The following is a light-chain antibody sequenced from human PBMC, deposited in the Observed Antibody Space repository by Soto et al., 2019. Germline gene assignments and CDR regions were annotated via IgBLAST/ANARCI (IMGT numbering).Light chain of an antibody. V-gene: IGKV3-15*01. CDR3: QQYNNWPWLT. J-gene: IGKJ4*01. Sequence: EIVMTQSPATLSVSPGERATLSCRASQSVSSNLAWYQQKPGQAPRLLIYGASTRATGIPARFSGSASGTEFTLTISSLQSEDFAVYYCQQYNNWPWLTFGGGTKVEIK. CDR1: QSVSSN. CDR2: GAS.